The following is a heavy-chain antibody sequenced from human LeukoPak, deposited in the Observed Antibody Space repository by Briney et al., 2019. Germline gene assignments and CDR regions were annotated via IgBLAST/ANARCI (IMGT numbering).Heavy chain of an antibody. J-gene: IGHJ5*02. CDR3: ARVVVPAAHNWFDP. V-gene: IGHV4-34*01. Sequence: TSETLSLTCAVYGGSFSGYYWSWIRQPPGKGLEWIGEINHSGSTSYNPSLESRVTISVDTSKNQFSLKLSSVTAADTAVYYCARVVVPAAHNWFDPWGQGTLVTVSS. CDR2: INHSGST. CDR1: GGSFSGYY. D-gene: IGHD2-2*01.